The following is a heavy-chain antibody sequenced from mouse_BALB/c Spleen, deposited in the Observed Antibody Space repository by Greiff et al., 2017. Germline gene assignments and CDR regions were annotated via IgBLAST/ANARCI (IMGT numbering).Heavy chain of an antibody. CDR3: AREGRMTSMDY. J-gene: IGHJ4*01. V-gene: IGHV5-17*02. CDR2: ISSGSSTI. Sequence: DVMLVESGGGLVQPGGSRKLSCAASGFTFSSFGMHWVRQAPEKGLEWVAYISSGSSTIYYADTVKGRFTISRDNPKNTLFLQMTSLRSEDTAMYYCAREGRMTSMDYWGQGTSVTVSS. CDR1: GFTFSSFG.